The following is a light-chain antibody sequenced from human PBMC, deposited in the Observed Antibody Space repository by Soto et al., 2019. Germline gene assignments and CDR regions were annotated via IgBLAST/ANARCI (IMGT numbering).Light chain of an antibody. CDR1: QNVSSSY. CDR3: QQNGSTPLT. Sequence: IVLSQAPCTLSLPHSERAPLSCRAGQNVSSSYLAWYQQTPGQAPRPLIFATSTRDSGVPVRFSGSGSGTDFTLTISSLEPIDFAVYYCQQNGSTPLTFGQGTKVDIK. J-gene: IGKJ1*01. CDR2: ATS. V-gene: IGKV3-20*01.